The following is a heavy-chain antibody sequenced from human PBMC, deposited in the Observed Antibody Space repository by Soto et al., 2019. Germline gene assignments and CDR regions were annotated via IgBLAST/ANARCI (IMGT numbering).Heavy chain of an antibody. J-gene: IGHJ4*02. CDR2: ISAYNGNT. D-gene: IGHD6-13*01. CDR3: ARDIPFSSSWYFDY. V-gene: IGHV1-18*01. Sequence: GASVKVSCKASGYTFTSYGISWVRQAPGQGLEWMGWISAYNGNTNYAQKLQGRVTMTTDTSTSTAYMEPRSLRSDDTAVYYCARDIPFSSSWYFDYWGQGTLVTVSS. CDR1: GYTFTSYG.